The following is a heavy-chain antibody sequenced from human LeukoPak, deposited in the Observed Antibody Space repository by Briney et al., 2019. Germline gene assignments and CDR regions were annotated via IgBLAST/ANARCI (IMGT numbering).Heavy chain of an antibody. CDR3: AKAYGYSSSWTSNYYFYGLDV. J-gene: IGHJ6*02. CDR1: GFTFRSYA. Sequence: GRSLRLSCAASGFTFRSYAMSWVRQAPGKGLEWVSAITDSDSGTYYADSVKGRFTISRDNSKNMLYLQMNSLRAEDTAVYYCAKAYGYSSSWTSNYYFYGLDVWGQGTTVTVSS. V-gene: IGHV3-23*01. D-gene: IGHD6-13*01. CDR2: ITDSDSGT.